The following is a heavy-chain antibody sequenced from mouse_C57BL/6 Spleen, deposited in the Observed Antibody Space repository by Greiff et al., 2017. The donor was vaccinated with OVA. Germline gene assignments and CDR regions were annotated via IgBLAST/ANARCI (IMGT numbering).Heavy chain of an antibody. J-gene: IGHJ3*01. CDR2: IDPSDSET. Sequence: QVQLQQPGAELVRPGSSVKLSCKASGYTFTSYWMHRVKQRPIQGLEWIGNIDPSDSETHYNQKFKDKATLTVDKSSSTAYMQLSSLTSEDSAVYYCARSGYGNSFAYWGQGTLVTVSA. CDR3: ARSGYGNSFAY. CDR1: GYTFTSYW. V-gene: IGHV1-52*01. D-gene: IGHD2-1*01.